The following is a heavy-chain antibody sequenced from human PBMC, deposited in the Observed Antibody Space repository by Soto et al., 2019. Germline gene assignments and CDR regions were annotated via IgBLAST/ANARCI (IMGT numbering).Heavy chain of an antibody. CDR2: INAGNGNT. CDR1: GYTFTSYA. J-gene: IGHJ1*01. D-gene: IGHD6-19*01. V-gene: IGHV1-3*01. CDR3: ARPTKSSGWIDFQH. Sequence: GASVKVSCKASGYTFTSYAMHWVRQAPGQRLEWMGWINAGNGNTKYSQKFQGRVTITRDTSASTAYMELSSLRSEDTAVYYCARPTKSSGWIDFQHWRHATLVTVSS.